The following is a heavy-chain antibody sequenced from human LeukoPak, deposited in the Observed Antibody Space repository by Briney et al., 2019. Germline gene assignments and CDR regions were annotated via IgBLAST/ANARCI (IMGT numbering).Heavy chain of an antibody. V-gene: IGHV4-59*12. D-gene: IGHD3-9*01. CDR2: IYYSGST. Sequence: PSETLSLTCTVSGGSISSYYWSWIRQPPGKGLEWIGYIYYSGSTNYNPSLKSRVTISVDTSKNQFSLKLSSVTAADTAVYYCARAYDILTGRILDYWGQGTLVTVSS. CDR1: GGSISSYY. J-gene: IGHJ4*02. CDR3: ARAYDILTGRILDY.